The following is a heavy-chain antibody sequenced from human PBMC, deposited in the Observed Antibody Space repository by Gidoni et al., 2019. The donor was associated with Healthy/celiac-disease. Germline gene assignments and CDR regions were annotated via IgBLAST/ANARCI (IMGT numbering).Heavy chain of an antibody. CDR1: AYTFTSYG. CDR3: ARDPLGYSSGWYWFDP. J-gene: IGHJ5*02. CDR2: ISAYNGNT. D-gene: IGHD6-19*01. V-gene: IGHV1-18*04. Sequence: QVQLVQSGAEVKKPGASVKVSCKASAYTFTSYGISWVRQAPGQGLEWMGWISAYNGNTNYAQKLQGRVTMTTDTSTSTAYMELRSLRSDDTAVYYCARDPLGYSSGWYWFDPWGQGTLVTVSS.